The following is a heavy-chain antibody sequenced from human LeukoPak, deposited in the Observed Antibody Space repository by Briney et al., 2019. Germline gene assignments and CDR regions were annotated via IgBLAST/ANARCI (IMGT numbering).Heavy chain of an antibody. CDR2: IIPIFGTA. V-gene: IGHV1-69*01. J-gene: IGHJ6*02. D-gene: IGHD5-12*01. CDR1: GGTFSSYA. Sequence: VASVKVSCKASGGTFSSYAISWVRQAPGQGLEWMGGIIPIFGTANYAQKFQGRVTITADESTSTAYMELSSLRSEDTAVYYCARDLFDIVATIPYYYYGMDVWGQGTTVTVSS. CDR3: ARDLFDIVATIPYYYYGMDV.